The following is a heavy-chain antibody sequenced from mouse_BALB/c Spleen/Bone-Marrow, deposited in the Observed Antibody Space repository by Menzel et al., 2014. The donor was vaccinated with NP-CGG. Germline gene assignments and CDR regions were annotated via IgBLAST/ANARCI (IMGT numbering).Heavy chain of an antibody. Sequence: VQRVESGVEPVKPWTSVKMSCKASGYTFTSYWMHWVKQRPGQGLEWIGDIYPGSDSTNYNEKFKSKATLTVDTSSSTAYMQLSSLASEYSAVYYCATGESWSEGTTLTISS. V-gene: IGHV1-55*01. CDR2: IYPGSDST. J-gene: IGHJ2*01. CDR1: GYTFTSYW. CDR3: ATGES. D-gene: IGHD6-2*01.